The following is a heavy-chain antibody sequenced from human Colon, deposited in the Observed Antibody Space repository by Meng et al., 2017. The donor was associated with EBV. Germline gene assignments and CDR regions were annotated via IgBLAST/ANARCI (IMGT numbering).Heavy chain of an antibody. V-gene: IGHV4-39*07. D-gene: IGHD3-10*01. J-gene: IGHJ5*02. Sequence: QLQLQESGPGLVQPSETLSLTCTVSGGSITNGSYYWGWIRQPPGKGLEWIGNIYYSGNTYYNPSLKSRVTISVDTSKNQFSLKLSSVTAADTALYYCATTKYDSGSYNWFDTWGQGTLVTVDS. CDR1: GGSITNGSYY. CDR3: ATTKYDSGSYNWFDT. CDR2: IYYSGNT.